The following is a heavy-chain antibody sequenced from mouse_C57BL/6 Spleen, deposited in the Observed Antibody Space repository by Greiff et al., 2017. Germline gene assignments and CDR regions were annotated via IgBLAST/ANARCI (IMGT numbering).Heavy chain of an antibody. D-gene: IGHD2-4*01. Sequence: EVKLMESGEGLVKPGGSLKLSCAASGFTFSSYAMSWVRQTPEKRLEWVAYISSGGDYIYYADPVKGRFTISRDNARNTLYLQMSSLKSEDTAMYYCTRDDYGFDYWGQGTTLTVSS. J-gene: IGHJ2*01. CDR3: TRDDYGFDY. CDR2: ISSGGDYI. CDR1: GFTFSSYA. V-gene: IGHV5-9-1*02.